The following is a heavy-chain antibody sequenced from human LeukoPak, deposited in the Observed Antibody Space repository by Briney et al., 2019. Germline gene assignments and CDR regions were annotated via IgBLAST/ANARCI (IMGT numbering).Heavy chain of an antibody. D-gene: IGHD6-13*01. CDR1: GGTFSSYA. Sequence: SVTVSCKASGGTFSSYAISWVRQAPGQGLEWMGGIIPIFGTANYAQKFQGRVTITADESTSTAYMELSSLRSEDTAVYYCARGYRVKSSSWPSSYYYYYMDVWGKGTTVTISS. CDR2: IIPIFGTA. V-gene: IGHV1-69*13. J-gene: IGHJ6*03. CDR3: ARGYRVKSSSWPSSYYYYYMDV.